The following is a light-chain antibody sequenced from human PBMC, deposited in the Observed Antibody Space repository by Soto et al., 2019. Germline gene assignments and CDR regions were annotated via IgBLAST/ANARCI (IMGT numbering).Light chain of an antibody. CDR2: GAS. CDR1: QSVSSGY. V-gene: IGKV3-20*01. Sequence: EIVLTQSPGTLSLSPGERATLSCRASQSVSSGYLAWYQQKPGQAPRLLIYGASSRATGIPDRFSGSGSGTDFTLTISRLEPEDFAVYYCQHRGPFGQGTKVEI. J-gene: IGKJ1*01. CDR3: QHRGP.